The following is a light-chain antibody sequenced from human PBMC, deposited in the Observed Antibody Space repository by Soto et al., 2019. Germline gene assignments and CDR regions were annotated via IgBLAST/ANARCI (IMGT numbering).Light chain of an antibody. J-gene: IGKJ4*01. CDR1: QSVSSF. CDR3: QHRRNWPLT. Sequence: EIVLTQSQATLSLSPGERATLSCRASQSVSSFLAWYQQKPGQAPRLLIYNASNRATGIPARFSSSGSGTDFTLTISSLEPEDFAVYYCQHRRNWPLTFGGGTKVEIK. V-gene: IGKV3-11*01. CDR2: NAS.